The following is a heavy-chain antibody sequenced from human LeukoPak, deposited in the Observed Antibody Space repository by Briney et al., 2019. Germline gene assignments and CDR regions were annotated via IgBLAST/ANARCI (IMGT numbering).Heavy chain of an antibody. CDR3: ATRGAIAAADDY. D-gene: IGHD6-13*01. CDR1: GYTFTGYY. J-gene: IGHJ4*02. Sequence: SVKVSCKASGYTFTGYYMHWVRQAPGQGLEWMGGIIPIFGTANYAQKFQGRVTITADESTSTAYMELSSLRSEDTAVYYCATRGAIAAADDYWGQGTLVTVSS. V-gene: IGHV1-69*13. CDR2: IIPIFGTA.